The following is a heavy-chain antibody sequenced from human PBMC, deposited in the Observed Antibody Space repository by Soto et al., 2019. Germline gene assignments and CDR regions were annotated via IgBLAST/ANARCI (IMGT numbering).Heavy chain of an antibody. V-gene: IGHV3-23*01. CDR3: AKDPNGDYVGGFDF. CDR2: MSATDARS. Sequence: EMQLLESGGGLVQPGGSLRLSCAASGFIFNSFAMTWVRQAPGKGLEWVSSMSATDARSYYADSVKGRFTISRDDSKSTLYLQMNSVRVEDTAVYYCAKDPNGDYVGGFDFWGQGTMVTV. CDR1: GFIFNSFA. J-gene: IGHJ3*01. D-gene: IGHD4-17*01.